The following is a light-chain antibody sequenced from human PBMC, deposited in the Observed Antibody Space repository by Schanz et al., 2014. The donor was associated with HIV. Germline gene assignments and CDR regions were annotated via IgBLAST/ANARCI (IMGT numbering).Light chain of an antibody. CDR1: SSDVGSYDY. CDR3: SSYTSSSTWV. Sequence: QSVLIQPPSVSGSPGQSVTISCTGTSSDVGSYDYVSWYQQHPGKAPKLMIYDVSNRPSGVSNRFSGSKSGNTASLTISVLQADDEADYYCSSYTSSSTWVFGGGTKLTVL. J-gene: IGLJ3*02. V-gene: IGLV2-14*03. CDR2: DVS.